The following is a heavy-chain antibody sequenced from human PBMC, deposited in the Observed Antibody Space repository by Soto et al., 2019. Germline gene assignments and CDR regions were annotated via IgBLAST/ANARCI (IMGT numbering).Heavy chain of an antibody. CDR3: ARDDRSCGGDCYYWFDP. J-gene: IGHJ5*02. D-gene: IGHD2-21*02. V-gene: IGHV4-31*03. CDR2: IYYSWST. Sequence: QVQLQESGPGLVKPSQTLSLTCTVSGGSISSGGYYWSWIRQHPGKGLEWIGYIYYSWSTYYNPSLKSRVTISVDTSKNQFSLKLSSVTAADTAVYYCARDDRSCGGDCYYWFDPWGQGTLVTVSS. CDR1: GGSISSGGYY.